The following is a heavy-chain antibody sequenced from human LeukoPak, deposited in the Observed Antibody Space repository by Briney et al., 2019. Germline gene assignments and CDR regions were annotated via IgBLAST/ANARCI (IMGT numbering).Heavy chain of an antibody. CDR1: GGSISSYY. D-gene: IGHD3-22*01. CDR2: IYYSGST. J-gene: IGHJ3*02. V-gene: IGHV4-59*01. Sequence: SETLSLTGTVSGGSISSYYWSWIRQPPGKGLEWIGYIYYSGSTNYNPSLESRVTISVDTSKNQFSLKLSSVTAADTAVYYCARDLYDSSGGAFDIWGQGTMVTVSS. CDR3: ARDLYDSSGGAFDI.